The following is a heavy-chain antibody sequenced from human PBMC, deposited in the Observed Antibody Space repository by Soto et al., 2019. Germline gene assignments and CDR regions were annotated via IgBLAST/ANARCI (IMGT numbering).Heavy chain of an antibody. CDR2: TYTGGST. D-gene: IGHD1-20*01. Sequence: EVQLVETGGDLIQSGGSLRLSCAASGFAVSSSYMMWVRQAPGKGLEWVSVTYTGGSTHYPDSVKGRFTISRDDSRNTLYLQMNSLRAEDTAVYYCARDPPITSDYAMDVWGQGTTVIVSS. V-gene: IGHV3-53*02. CDR3: ARDPPITSDYAMDV. J-gene: IGHJ6*02. CDR1: GFAVSSSY.